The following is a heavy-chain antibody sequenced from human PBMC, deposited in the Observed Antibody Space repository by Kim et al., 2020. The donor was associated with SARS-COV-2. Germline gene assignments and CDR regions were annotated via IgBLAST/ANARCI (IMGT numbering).Heavy chain of an antibody. D-gene: IGHD3-10*01. CDR3: GRVAGDSGPYSYYFD. CDR1: GASMTSGDYY. V-gene: IGHV4-30-4*01. J-gene: IGHJ4*01. CDR2: ISNSGTT. Sequence: SETLSLTCTVSGASMTSGDYYWSWIRQPPGKGLEWLGRISNSGTTYYNPFLESRLIISLDTSKNQFSLKLTSETAADTAVYYCGRVAGDSGPYSYYFD.